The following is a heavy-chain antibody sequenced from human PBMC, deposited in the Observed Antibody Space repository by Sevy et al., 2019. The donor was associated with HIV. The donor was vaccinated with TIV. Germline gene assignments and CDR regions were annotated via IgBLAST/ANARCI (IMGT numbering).Heavy chain of an antibody. CDR3: ARDHRYIYGYQADY. CDR2: INPNSGGT. Sequence: ASVKVSCKASGYTFTGYYMHWVRQAPGQGLEWMGWINPNSGGTNYAQRFQGRVTMTRDTSISTAYMELSRLRSDDTAVYYCARDHRYIYGYQADYWGQGTLVTVSS. J-gene: IGHJ4*02. D-gene: IGHD5-18*01. V-gene: IGHV1-2*02. CDR1: GYTFTGYY.